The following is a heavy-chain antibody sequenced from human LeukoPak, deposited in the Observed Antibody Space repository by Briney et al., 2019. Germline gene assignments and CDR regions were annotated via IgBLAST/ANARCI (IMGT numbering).Heavy chain of an antibody. CDR1: GGSISTTSEY. CDR3: ARDQGGSGSYAEDYYYYYYMDV. Sequence: PSETLSLTCTVSGGSISTTSEYWAWIRQSPGKGLEWIGSLYHTGTTYYNPSLKSRVTISVDTSKNQFSLKLSSVTAADTAVYYCARDQGGSGSYAEDYYYYYYMDVWGKGTTVTISS. V-gene: IGHV4-39*07. D-gene: IGHD3-10*01. CDR2: LYHTGTT. J-gene: IGHJ6*03.